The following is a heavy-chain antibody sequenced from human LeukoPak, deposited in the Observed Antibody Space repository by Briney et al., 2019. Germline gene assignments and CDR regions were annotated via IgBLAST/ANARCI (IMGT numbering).Heavy chain of an antibody. CDR2: IWYDGSNK. J-gene: IGHJ4*02. CDR3: ARVTSYSSGWYYFDY. D-gene: IGHD6-19*01. CDR1: GFTFSSYG. V-gene: IGHV3-33*01. Sequence: GGSLRLSCAASGFTFSSYGMHWVRQAPGKGLEWVAVIWYDGSNKYYADSVKGRFTISRDNSKNTLYLQMNSLRAEDMAVYYCARVTSYSSGWYYFDYWGQGTLVTVSS.